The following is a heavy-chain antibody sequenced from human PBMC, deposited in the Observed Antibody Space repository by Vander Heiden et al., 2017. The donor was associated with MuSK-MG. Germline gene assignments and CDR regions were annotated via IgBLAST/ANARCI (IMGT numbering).Heavy chain of an antibody. Sequence: EVELLESGGGLVQPGGSLRLSCAASGFTVSNYAMSWVRQAPGKGLEWVSGISGSGGSTYYADSVKGRFTISRDNSKNTLYLQMNSLRAEDTAVYYCASHQQWLDSYYFDYWGQGTLVTVSS. J-gene: IGHJ4*02. CDR1: GFTVSNYA. D-gene: IGHD6-19*01. V-gene: IGHV3-23*01. CDR2: ISGSGGST. CDR3: ASHQQWLDSYYFDY.